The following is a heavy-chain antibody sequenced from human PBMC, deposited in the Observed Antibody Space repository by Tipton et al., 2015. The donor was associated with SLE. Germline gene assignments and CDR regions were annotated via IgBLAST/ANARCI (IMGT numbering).Heavy chain of an antibody. CDR3: ARHCSGAGCTHRSVFYGMDV. V-gene: IGHV4-30-2*01. J-gene: IGHJ6*02. D-gene: IGHD2-15*01. CDR1: GGSISSGGYS. CDR2: IYHSGSP. Sequence: TLSLTCVVSGGSISSGGYSWTWIRQPPGKGLEWIGYIYHSGSPYHNPSLKSRVTISVDRSQNQFSLRLNSVTAADTAVYFCARHCSGAGCTHRSVFYGMDVWDQGTTVTVSS.